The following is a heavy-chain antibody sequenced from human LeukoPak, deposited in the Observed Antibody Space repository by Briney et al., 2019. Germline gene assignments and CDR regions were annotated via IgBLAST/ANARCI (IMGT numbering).Heavy chain of an antibody. V-gene: IGHV4-59*08. CDR3: ASNYDSSGYYFA. J-gene: IGHJ4*02. CDR2: IYYSGST. D-gene: IGHD3-22*01. CDR1: GGSISSYY. Sequence: PSETLSLTCTVSGGSISSYYWSRIRQPPGKGLEWIGYIYYSGSTNYNPSLKSRVTISVDTSKNQFSLKLSSVTAADTAVYYCASNYDSSGYYFAWGQGTLVTVSS.